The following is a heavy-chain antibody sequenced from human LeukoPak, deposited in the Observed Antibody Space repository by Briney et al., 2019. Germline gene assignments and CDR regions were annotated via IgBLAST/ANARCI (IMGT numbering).Heavy chain of an antibody. CDR2: INAGNGDT. J-gene: IGHJ4*01. CDR3: ARGSTSDWPFDY. Sequence: GASVKVSCKASGYTFTDYAIHWVRQAPGQRLEWMGWINAGNGDTKYSQKFQGRVTITRDTSASIVYMELSSLISEDTALYSCARGSTSDWPFDYWGQEPGSPSL. D-gene: IGHD2-2*01. V-gene: IGHV1-3*01. CDR1: GYTFTDYA.